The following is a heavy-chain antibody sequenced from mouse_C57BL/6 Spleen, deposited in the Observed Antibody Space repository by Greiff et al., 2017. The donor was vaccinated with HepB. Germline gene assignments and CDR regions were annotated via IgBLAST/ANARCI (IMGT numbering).Heavy chain of an antibody. J-gene: IGHJ3*01. D-gene: IGHD2-5*01. CDR2: IDPSDSYT. CDR3: ARDYSNYGAY. Sequence: VQLQQPGAELVKPGASVKLSCKASGYTFTSYWMQWVKQRPEQGLEWIGEIDPSDSYTNYNQKFKGKATLTVDTSSSTAYMQLSSLTSEDSAVYYCARDYSNYGAYWGQGTLVTVSA. CDR1: GYTFTSYW. V-gene: IGHV1-50*01.